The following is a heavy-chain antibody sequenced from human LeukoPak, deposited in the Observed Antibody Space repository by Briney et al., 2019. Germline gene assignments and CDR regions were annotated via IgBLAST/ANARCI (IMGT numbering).Heavy chain of an antibody. CDR2: INTDGSNT. J-gene: IGHJ4*02. V-gene: IGHV3-74*01. D-gene: IGHD3-22*01. CDR1: GFTFDYYW. Sequence: PGGSLRLSCAASGFTFDYYWMHWVRQAPGKGLMWVSRINTDGSNTHYADSVKGRFTISRDNAKNTLYLQMNSLRVEDTAVYYCVVWGEDRSGHRFDFWGQGTLVTVSS. CDR3: VVWGEDRSGHRFDF.